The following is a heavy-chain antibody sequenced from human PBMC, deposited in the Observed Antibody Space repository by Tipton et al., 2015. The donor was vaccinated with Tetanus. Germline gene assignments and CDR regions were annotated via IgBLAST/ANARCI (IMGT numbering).Heavy chain of an antibody. CDR3: ARGSRFWFDY. Sequence: TLSLTCTISSDSVRSGAYHLSWIRQRPGKDLEWIGYILYTGSTYHNPSLKSRLSMSVDTSKNQFSLHLTSVTAADTAVYYCARGSRFWFDYWGQGTLVTVSS. J-gene: IGHJ4*02. CDR1: SDSVRSGAYH. V-gene: IGHV4-31*03. CDR2: ILYTGST.